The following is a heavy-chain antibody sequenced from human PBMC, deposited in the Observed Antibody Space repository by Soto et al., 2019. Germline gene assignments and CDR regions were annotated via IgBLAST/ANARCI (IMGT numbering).Heavy chain of an antibody. CDR2: ISQSGST. CDR3: ARCRQISPSTLFRRTGDYSMDV. Sequence: SETLSLTCAVYGGSFSGYHWSWIRQPPGKGLEWIGEISQSGSTNYNPSLKSGITISVDTSKKQFSLRLRSVTAADTAVYYCARCRQISPSTLFRRTGDYSMDVWGQVTTVTVSS. CDR1: GGSFSGYH. V-gene: IGHV4-34*01. D-gene: IGHD2-21*01. J-gene: IGHJ6*02.